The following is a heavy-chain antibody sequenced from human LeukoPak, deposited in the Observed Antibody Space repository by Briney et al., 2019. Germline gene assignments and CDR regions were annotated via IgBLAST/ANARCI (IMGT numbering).Heavy chain of an antibody. Sequence: ASVKVSCKASGYTFTSYYMHWVRQAPGQGLEWMGIINPSGGSTSYAQKFQGRVTMTRDTSTSTVHMELSSLRSEDTAVYYCARSPPRGTWSGYHYFDYWGQGTLVTVSS. D-gene: IGHD3-3*01. J-gene: IGHJ4*02. CDR3: ARSPPRGTWSGYHYFDY. V-gene: IGHV1-46*01. CDR1: GYTFTSYY. CDR2: INPSGGST.